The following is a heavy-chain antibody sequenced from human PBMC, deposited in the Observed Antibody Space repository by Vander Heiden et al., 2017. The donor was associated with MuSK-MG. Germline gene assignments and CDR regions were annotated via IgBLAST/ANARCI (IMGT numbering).Heavy chain of an antibody. CDR2: IDSDGTTT. Sequence: EVQLVESGGGLVQPGGSLRLSCAASGFTFSSYWMHWVRQAPGKGLVWVSRIDSDGTTTNHADSVKGRFTISRDNAKNTLYLQMSSLRVEDTAVYYCVRVVRSGNYYFDYWGQGTLVTVSS. CDR3: VRVVRSGNYYFDY. D-gene: IGHD1-26*01. CDR1: GFTFSSYW. V-gene: IGHV3-74*01. J-gene: IGHJ4*02.